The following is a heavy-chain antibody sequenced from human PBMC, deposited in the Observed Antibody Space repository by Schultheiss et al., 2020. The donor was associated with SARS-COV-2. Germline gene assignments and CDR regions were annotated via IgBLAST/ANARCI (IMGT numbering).Heavy chain of an antibody. CDR1: GFTFSSYG. V-gene: IGHV3-33*01. Sequence: GSLRLSCAASGFTFSSYGMHWVRQAPGKGLEWVAVIWYDGSNKYYADSVKGRFTISRDNSKNTLYLQMNSLRVEDTAMYYCARDHRSGYVEVWGQGTLVTVSS. CDR3: ARDHRSGYVEV. D-gene: IGHD5-12*01. J-gene: IGHJ1*01. CDR2: IWYDGSNK.